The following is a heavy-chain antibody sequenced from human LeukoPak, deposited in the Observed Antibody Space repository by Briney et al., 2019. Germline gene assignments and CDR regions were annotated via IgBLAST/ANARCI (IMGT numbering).Heavy chain of an antibody. CDR2: INPNSGGT. V-gene: IGHV1-2*02. CDR1: GYTLTGYY. D-gene: IGHD5-24*01. J-gene: IGHJ4*02. CDR3: ARVGTRWLQFDMDY. Sequence: EASVKVSCKASGYTLTGYYMHWVRQAPGQGLEWMGWINPNSGGTNYAQKFQGRVTMTRDTSISTAYMELSRLRSDDTAVYYCARVGTRWLQFDMDYWGQGTLVTVSS.